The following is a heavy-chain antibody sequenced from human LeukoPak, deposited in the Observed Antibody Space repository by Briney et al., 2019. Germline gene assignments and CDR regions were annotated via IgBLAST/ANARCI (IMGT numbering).Heavy chain of an antibody. V-gene: IGHV5-51*01. Sequence: RGESLKISCRGSGYSFTSYWIAWVRQMPGKGLEWMGIIYPGDSDTRYSPSFQGLVTFSADKSISTAYLQWSSLKASDTAMYYCARHIQGSDWHLDYWGQGTLVTVSS. CDR3: ARHIQGSDWHLDY. CDR1: GYSFTSYW. D-gene: IGHD6-19*01. CDR2: IYPGDSDT. J-gene: IGHJ4*02.